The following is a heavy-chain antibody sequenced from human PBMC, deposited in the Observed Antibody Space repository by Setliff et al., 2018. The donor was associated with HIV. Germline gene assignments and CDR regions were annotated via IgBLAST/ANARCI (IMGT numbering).Heavy chain of an antibody. CDR3: ATGGYSYGWGYYFDY. J-gene: IGHJ4*02. CDR1: GDTFTTYV. Sequence: GASVKVSCKGSGDTFTTYVVSWVRQAPGQGLEWMGGRSPIFSTTNYAQKFQGRVTITTDESTSRAYMELSSLRSEDTAVYYCATGGYSYGWGYYFDYWGQGTLVTVSS. V-gene: IGHV1-69*05. CDR2: RSPIFSTT. D-gene: IGHD5-18*01.